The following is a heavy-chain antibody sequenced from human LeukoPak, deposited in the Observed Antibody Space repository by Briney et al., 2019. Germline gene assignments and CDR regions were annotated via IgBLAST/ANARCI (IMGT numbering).Heavy chain of an antibody. D-gene: IGHD5-18*01. V-gene: IGHV3-21*01. CDR3: ARGQSYGWFDP. Sequence: GGSLRLSCAASGFNFSTYSMNWVRQAPGKGLDWVSSISGSSSYIYYADSVKGRFTISSDSAQNSLYLQMNSLRAEDTAVYYCARGQSYGWFDPWGQGTLVTVSS. J-gene: IGHJ5*02. CDR2: ISGSSSYI. CDR1: GFNFSTYS.